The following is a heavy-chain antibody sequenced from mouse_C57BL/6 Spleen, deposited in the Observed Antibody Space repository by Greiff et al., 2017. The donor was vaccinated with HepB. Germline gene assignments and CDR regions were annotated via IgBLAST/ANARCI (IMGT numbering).Heavy chain of an antibody. Sequence: QVQLQQPGAELVMPGASVKLSCKASGYTFTSYWMHWVKQRPGQGLEWIGEIDPSDSYTNYNQKFKGKSTLTVDKSSSTAYMQLSSLTSEDSAVYYCARLTTGWYFDVWGTGTTVTVSS. J-gene: IGHJ1*03. V-gene: IGHV1-69*01. CDR2: IDPSDSYT. D-gene: IGHD1-1*01. CDR1: GYTFTSYW. CDR3: ARLTTGWYFDV.